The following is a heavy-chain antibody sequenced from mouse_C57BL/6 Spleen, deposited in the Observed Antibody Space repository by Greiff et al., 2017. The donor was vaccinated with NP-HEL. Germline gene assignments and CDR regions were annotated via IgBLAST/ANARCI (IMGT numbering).Heavy chain of an antibody. V-gene: IGHV1-5*01. D-gene: IGHD1-1*01. CDR1: GYTFTSYW. CDR3: TRGGYGSRYWYFDV. Sequence: VQLQQSGTVLARPGASVKMSCKTSGYTFTSYWMHWVKQRPGQGLEWIGAIYPGNSDTSYNQKFKGKAKLTAVTSASTAYMELSSLTNEDSAVYYCTRGGYGSRYWYFDVWGTGTTVTVSS. CDR2: IYPGNSDT. J-gene: IGHJ1*03.